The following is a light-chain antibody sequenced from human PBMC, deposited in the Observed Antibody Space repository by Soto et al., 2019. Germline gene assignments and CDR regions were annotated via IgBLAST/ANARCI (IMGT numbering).Light chain of an antibody. J-gene: IGKJ1*01. CDR2: GAS. CDR1: QSVNNN. Sequence: ETLMAQSPATLSVSPGERATLSCRASQSVNNNLARYQQKLGQAPRVLIYGASTRATGIPARFSGSGSGTAFTLTISSLQAEDFAVYYCQQYNNWPPITFGQGTKVDIK. CDR3: QQYNNWPPIT. V-gene: IGKV3-15*01.